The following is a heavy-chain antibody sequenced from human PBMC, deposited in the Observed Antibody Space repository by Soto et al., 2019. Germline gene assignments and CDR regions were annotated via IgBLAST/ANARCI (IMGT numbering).Heavy chain of an antibody. Sequence: SVKVSCKASGGTFSSYAISWVRQAPGQGLEWMGGIIPIFGTANYAQKFQGRVTITADESTSTAYMELSSLRSEDTAVYYCARHLNWGSRWGFDYWGQGTLVTVSS. CDR3: ARHLNWGSRWGFDY. D-gene: IGHD7-27*01. CDR1: GGTFSSYA. V-gene: IGHV1-69*13. J-gene: IGHJ4*02. CDR2: IIPIFGTA.